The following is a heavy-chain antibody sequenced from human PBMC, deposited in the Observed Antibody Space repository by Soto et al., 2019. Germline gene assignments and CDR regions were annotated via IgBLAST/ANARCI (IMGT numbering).Heavy chain of an antibody. J-gene: IGHJ3*02. CDR3: ARDSLGWGGHDAFDI. D-gene: IGHD3-10*01. CDR1: SGSISSSNW. V-gene: IGHV4-4*02. CDR2: IYHSGST. Sequence: QVQLQESGPGLVKPSGTLSLTCAVSSGSISSSNWWSWVRQPPGKGLEWIGEIYHSGSTNYNPSLKSRVTISVDKSKNQFSLKLSSVTAADTAVYYCARDSLGWGGHDAFDIWGQGTMVTVSS.